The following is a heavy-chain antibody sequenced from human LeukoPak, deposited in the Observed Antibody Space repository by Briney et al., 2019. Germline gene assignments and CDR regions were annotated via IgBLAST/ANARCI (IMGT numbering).Heavy chain of an antibody. V-gene: IGHV3-23*01. CDR1: GLTLSEYA. Sequence: PGGSLRLSCAASGLTLSEYAMSWVRQVPGMGLEWVSTIGVSGGSTNYADSVRGRFTISRDNSKNTLYLQINSLRADDTAVYYCAKGRVGTNRVLEHWGPGTLVTVSS. CDR3: AKGRVGTNRVLEH. CDR2: IGVSGGST. J-gene: IGHJ1*01. D-gene: IGHD1-26*01.